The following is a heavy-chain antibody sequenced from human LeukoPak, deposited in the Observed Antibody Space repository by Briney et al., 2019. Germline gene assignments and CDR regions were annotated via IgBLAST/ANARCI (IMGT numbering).Heavy chain of an antibody. CDR1: GYTFTSYY. CDR2: INPSGGST. D-gene: IGHD6-19*01. J-gene: IGHJ4*02. V-gene: IGHV1-46*01. CDR3: AIHSSGWYKIDDY. Sequence: ASVKVSCKASGYTFTSYYMHWVRQAPGQGLEWMGIINPSGGSTSYAQKFQGRVTVTRDTSTSTVYMELSSLRSEDTAVYYCAIHSSGWYKIDDYRGQGTLVTVSS.